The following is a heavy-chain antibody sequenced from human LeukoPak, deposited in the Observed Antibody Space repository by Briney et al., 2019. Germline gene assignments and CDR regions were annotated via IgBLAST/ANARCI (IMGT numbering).Heavy chain of an antibody. J-gene: IGHJ4*02. Sequence: SETLSLPCAVYGGSFCGYYWSWLPHPPGRGLEWIREINHSGSTNYNPPLKSRVTISVDTSKNQFSLKLSSVTAADTAVYYCARSAGATPRYWGRGTVVTVSS. CDR3: ARSAGATPRY. V-gene: IGHV4-34*01. CDR1: GGSFCGYY. CDR2: INHSGST. D-gene: IGHD1-26*01.